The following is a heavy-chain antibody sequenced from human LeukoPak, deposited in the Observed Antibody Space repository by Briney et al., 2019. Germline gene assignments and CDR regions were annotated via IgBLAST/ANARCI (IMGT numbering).Heavy chain of an antibody. Sequence: APVKVSCKASGYTFTGYYMHWVRQAPGQGLEWMGWINPNSGGTNYAQKFQGRVTMTRDTSISTAYMELSRLRSDDTAVYYCARGVGTRYIVVVPAAIGWAYNWFDPWGQGTLVTVSS. CDR3: ARGVGTRYIVVVPAAIGWAYNWFDP. J-gene: IGHJ5*02. V-gene: IGHV1-2*02. CDR2: INPNSGGT. D-gene: IGHD2-2*01. CDR1: GYTFTGYY.